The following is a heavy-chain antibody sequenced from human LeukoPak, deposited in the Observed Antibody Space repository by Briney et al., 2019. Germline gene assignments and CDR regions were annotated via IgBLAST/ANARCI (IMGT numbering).Heavy chain of an antibody. CDR2: IYYSGST. CDR1: GGSISSLY. J-gene: IGHJ4*02. CDR3: ARHVWLQPFDY. Sequence: SETLSLTCSVSGGSISSLYWSWIRQSPGKGLEWIGYIYYSGSTNYNPSLKSRVTISVDTSKNQFSLKLSSVTAADTAVYYCARHVWLQPFDYWGQGTLVTVSS. V-gene: IGHV4-59*08. D-gene: IGHD3-9*01.